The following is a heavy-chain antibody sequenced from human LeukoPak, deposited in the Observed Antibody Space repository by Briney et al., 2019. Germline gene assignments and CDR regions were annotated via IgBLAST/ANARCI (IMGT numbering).Heavy chain of an antibody. CDR1: GYTFTSYG. CDR3: ARTPGEYSSSSAPGLFDY. D-gene: IGHD6-6*01. Sequence: PVASVKVSCKASGYTFTSYGISWVRQAPGQGLEWMGWISAYNGNTNYAQKLQGGVTMTTDTSTSTAYMELRSLRSDDTAVYYCARTPGEYSSSSAPGLFDYWGQGTLVTVSS. V-gene: IGHV1-18*01. J-gene: IGHJ4*02. CDR2: ISAYNGNT.